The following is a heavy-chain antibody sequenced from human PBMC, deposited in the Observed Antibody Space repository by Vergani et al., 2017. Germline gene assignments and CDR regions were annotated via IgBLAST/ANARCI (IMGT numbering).Heavy chain of an antibody. CDR1: CYSITSGYY. CDR2: IYHSGST. Sequence: QVQLLESGPGLLKPSETLSLTCSDSCYSITSGYYWGWIREPPGRGLEWIGSIYHSGSTYYNPSLKSRVPISVDMSKNQFSLKLRHVTAADTAVYYFTRREMYWSGDCYAGHFDLWGRGTLVTVSS. J-gene: IGHJ2*01. V-gene: IGHV4-38-2*01. CDR3: TRREMYWSGDCYAGHFDL. D-gene: IGHD2-21*02.